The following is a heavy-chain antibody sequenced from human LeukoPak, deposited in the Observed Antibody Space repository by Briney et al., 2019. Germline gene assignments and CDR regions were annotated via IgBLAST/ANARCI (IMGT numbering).Heavy chain of an antibody. CDR1: GYTFTSYG. Sequence: ASVKVSCKASGYTFTSYGISWVRQAPGQGLEWMGWISAYNGNTNYAQKLQGRVTITADESTSTAYMELSSLRSEDTAVYYCARALPAYYYDSSGYYRSDYWGQGTLVTVSS. J-gene: IGHJ4*02. CDR3: ARALPAYYYDSSGYYRSDY. CDR2: ISAYNGNT. D-gene: IGHD3-22*01. V-gene: IGHV1-18*01.